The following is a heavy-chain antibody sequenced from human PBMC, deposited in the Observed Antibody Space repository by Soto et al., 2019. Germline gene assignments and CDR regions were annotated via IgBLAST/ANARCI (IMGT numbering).Heavy chain of an antibody. CDR1: GGSISSYY. Sequence: PSETLSLTYTVSGGSISSYYWSWIRQPPGKGLEWIGYIYYSGSTNYNPSLKSRVTISVDTSKNQFSLKLSSVTAADTAVYYCARGMSGSWYPVNWFDPWGQGTLVTVSS. D-gene: IGHD6-13*01. CDR2: IYYSGST. J-gene: IGHJ5*02. V-gene: IGHV4-59*01. CDR3: ARGMSGSWYPVNWFDP.